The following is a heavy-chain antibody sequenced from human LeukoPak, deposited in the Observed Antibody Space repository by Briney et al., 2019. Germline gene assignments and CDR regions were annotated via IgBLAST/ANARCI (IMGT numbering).Heavy chain of an antibody. Sequence: PSETLSLTCTVSGGSISSYYWSWIRQPAGKGLEWIGRIYTSGSTNYNPSLKSRVTMSVDTSKNQFSLKLSSVTAADTAVYYCARVYCSGGSCYSGNAYYYYYYMDVWGKGTTVTVSS. D-gene: IGHD2-15*01. CDR1: GGSISSYY. J-gene: IGHJ6*03. V-gene: IGHV4-4*07. CDR2: IYTSGST. CDR3: ARVYCSGGSCYSGNAYYYYYYMDV.